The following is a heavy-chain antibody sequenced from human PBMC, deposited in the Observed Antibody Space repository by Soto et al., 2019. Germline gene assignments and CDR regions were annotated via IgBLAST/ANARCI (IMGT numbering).Heavy chain of an antibody. J-gene: IGHJ6*02. D-gene: IGHD3-16*02. Sequence: SETLSLTCAVSGGSISNSNWWSWVRQPPGKGLEWMGAIYHIGCTNYNPSLKSRVTISVDKSKNKFSLKLSSVTAADTAVYYSARDGQMITFGGVNVMGYYYGMDVCGQGSPVTVSS. CDR3: ARDGQMITFGGVNVMGYYYGMDV. CDR1: GGSISNSNW. CDR2: IYHIGCT. V-gene: IGHV4-4*02.